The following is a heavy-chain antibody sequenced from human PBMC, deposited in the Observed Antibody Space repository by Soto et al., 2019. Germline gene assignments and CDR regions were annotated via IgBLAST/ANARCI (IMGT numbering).Heavy chain of an antibody. J-gene: IGHJ4*02. Sequence: QVQLQQWGAGLLKPSETLSLTCAVYGGPFSGYYWRWIRQPPGNGLEWMGEIHHSGSTNQNPSLKSRGTISVDTATNQFSLKLSSVTAADTAVYYCAGEGLTVNTAADFWGQGTMVNVSS. CDR3: AGEGLTVNTAADF. V-gene: IGHV4-34*01. CDR2: IHHSGST. CDR1: GGPFSGYY. D-gene: IGHD4-17*01.